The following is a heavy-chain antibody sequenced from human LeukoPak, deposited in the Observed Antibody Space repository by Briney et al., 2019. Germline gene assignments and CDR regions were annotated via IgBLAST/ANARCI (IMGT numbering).Heavy chain of an antibody. CDR3: ARGLLRGGYRYYFDY. CDR1: GFAFSSYA. D-gene: IGHD5-12*01. V-gene: IGHV3-33*08. Sequence: GGSLRLSCAASGFAFSSYAMHWVRQAPGKGLEWVAVIWYDGSNKYYADSVKGRFTISRDNSKNTLYLQMNSLRAEDTAVYYCARGLLRGGYRYYFDYWGQGTLVTVSS. CDR2: IWYDGSNK. J-gene: IGHJ4*02.